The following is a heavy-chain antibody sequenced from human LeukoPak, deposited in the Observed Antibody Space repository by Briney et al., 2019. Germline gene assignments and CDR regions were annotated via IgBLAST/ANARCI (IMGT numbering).Heavy chain of an antibody. D-gene: IGHD6-6*01. CDR3: ARVKSSSYYYYYYYMDV. V-gene: IGHV4-38-2*02. Sequence: SETLSLTCTVSGYSMKSGYYWGWIRQPPGKGLEWIGSIYYSGSTNYNPSLKSRVTISVDTSKNQFSLKLSSVTAADTAVYYCARVKSSSYYYYYYYMDVWGKGTTVTVSS. J-gene: IGHJ6*03. CDR2: IYYSGST. CDR1: GYSMKSGYY.